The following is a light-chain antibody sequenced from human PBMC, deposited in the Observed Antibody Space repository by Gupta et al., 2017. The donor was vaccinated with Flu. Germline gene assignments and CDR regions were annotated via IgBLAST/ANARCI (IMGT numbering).Light chain of an antibody. CDR1: SGHSSYA. Sequence: SGHSSYAIAWHQQQPEKGPRYVMKLNRDGSHSKGDGIPDRFSGSSSGAERYLTISSLQSEDEADYYCQTWGTGIRVFGGGTKLTVL. CDR2: LNRDGSH. V-gene: IGLV4-69*01. J-gene: IGLJ3*02. CDR3: QTWGTGIRV.